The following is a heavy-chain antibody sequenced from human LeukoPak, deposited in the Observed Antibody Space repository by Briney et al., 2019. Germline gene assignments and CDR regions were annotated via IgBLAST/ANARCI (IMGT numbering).Heavy chain of an antibody. V-gene: IGHV3-30*04. D-gene: IGHD2-15*01. CDR3: ARGEDCSGGSCYYYYYYMDV. J-gene: IGHJ6*03. CDR1: GFTFSSYV. CDR2: ISYDGSNE. Sequence: GRSLRLSCAASGFTFSSYVMHWVRQAPGKGLEWVAIISYDGSNEYYADSVKGRFTISRDNAKNSLYLQMNSLRAEDTAVYYCARGEDCSGGSCYYYYYYMDVWGKGTTVTVSS.